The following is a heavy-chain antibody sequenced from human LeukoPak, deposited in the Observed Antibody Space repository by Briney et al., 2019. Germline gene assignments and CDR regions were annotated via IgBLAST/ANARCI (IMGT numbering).Heavy chain of an antibody. V-gene: IGHV3-7*01. CDR1: AFTFSSYY. Sequence: GGSLRLSCAASAFTFSSYYMIWVRQTPGKGPEWVANINQDGSVTHYVDPVRGRFTISRDNDRNALYLQMNSLRAEDTAVYYCARGDEFVTRGRHYDRLDCWGQGTLVIASS. CDR2: INQDGSVT. J-gene: IGHJ4*02. D-gene: IGHD5-12*01. CDR3: ARGDEFVTRGRHYDRLDC.